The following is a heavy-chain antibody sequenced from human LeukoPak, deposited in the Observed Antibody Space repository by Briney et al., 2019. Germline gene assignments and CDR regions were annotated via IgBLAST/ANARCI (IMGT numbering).Heavy chain of an antibody. D-gene: IGHD2-15*01. J-gene: IGHJ4*02. Sequence: NPSETLSLTCTVSGGSVSSGSYYWSWIRQPPGKGLEWIGYIYYSGSTNYNPSLKSRVTISIDTPKNQFSLKLSSVTAADTAVYYCAREVICSGGSCYPDHPFDYWGQGTLVTVSS. CDR2: IYYSGST. CDR1: GGSVSSGSYY. V-gene: IGHV4-61*01. CDR3: AREVICSGGSCYPDHPFDY.